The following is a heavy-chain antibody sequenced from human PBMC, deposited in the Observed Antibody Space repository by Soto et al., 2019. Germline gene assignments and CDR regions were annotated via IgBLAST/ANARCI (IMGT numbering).Heavy chain of an antibody. CDR2: IIPIFGTA. CDR3: ARAPSPYIAAAGTDLDY. Sequence: ASVKVSCKASGGTFSSYAISWVRQAPGQGLEWMGGIIPIFGTANYAQKFQGRVTITADESTSTAYMELSSLRSEDTAVYYCARAPSPYIAAAGTDLDYWGQGTLVTVSS. V-gene: IGHV1-69*13. CDR1: GGTFSSYA. D-gene: IGHD6-13*01. J-gene: IGHJ4*02.